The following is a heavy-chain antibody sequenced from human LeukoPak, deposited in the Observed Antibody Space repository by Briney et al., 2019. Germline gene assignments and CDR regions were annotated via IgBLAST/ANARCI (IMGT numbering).Heavy chain of an antibody. Sequence: PGGSLRLSCAASGFTFSNYEFNWVRQAPGKGLEWVSYISSSGSTIYYADSVKGRFTISRDNAKNSLYLQMNSLRAEDTAVYYCARDCGGGSCYGPYDAFDIWGQGTMVTVSS. J-gene: IGHJ3*02. CDR2: ISSSGSTI. D-gene: IGHD2-15*01. CDR3: ARDCGGGSCYGPYDAFDI. V-gene: IGHV3-48*03. CDR1: GFTFSNYE.